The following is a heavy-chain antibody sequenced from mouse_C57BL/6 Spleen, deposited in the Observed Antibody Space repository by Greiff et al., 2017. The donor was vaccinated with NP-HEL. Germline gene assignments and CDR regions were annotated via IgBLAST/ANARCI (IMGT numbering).Heavy chain of an antibody. D-gene: IGHD1-1*01. J-gene: IGHJ4*01. V-gene: IGHV1-64*01. CDR1: GYTFTSYW. CDR2: IHPNSGST. CDR3: ARRNPYSYGSSSSLYAMDY. Sequence: QVQLQQPGAELVKPGASVKLSCKASGYTFTSYWMHWVKQRPGQGLEWIGMIHPNSGSTNYNEKFKSKATLTVDKSSSTAYMQLSSLTSEDSAVYYCARRNPYSYGSSSSLYAMDYWGQGTSVTVSS.